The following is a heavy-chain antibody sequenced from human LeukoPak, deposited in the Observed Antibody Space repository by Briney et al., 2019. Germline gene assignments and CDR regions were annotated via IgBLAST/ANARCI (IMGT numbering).Heavy chain of an antibody. J-gene: IGHJ4*02. Sequence: SETLSLTCAFYGGSFSGYYWSWIRQPPGKGLEWIGEINHSGSTNYNPSLKSRVTISVATSMNQFSLKLSSVTAADTAVYYCARGPLVFGESVYFDYWGQGTLVTVSS. CDR1: GGSFSGYY. V-gene: IGHV4-34*01. D-gene: IGHD3-10*02. CDR3: ARGPLVFGESVYFDY. CDR2: INHSGST.